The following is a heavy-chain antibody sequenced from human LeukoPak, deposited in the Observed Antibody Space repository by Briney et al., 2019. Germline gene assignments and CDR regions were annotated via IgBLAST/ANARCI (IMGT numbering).Heavy chain of an antibody. D-gene: IGHD3-22*01. Sequence: SETLSLSCTVSGGSISGYYWSWIRQPAGKGLEWMGRIYTSGSTNYNPSLRSRVSISVDKSKNQFSLILSSLTAADTAVYYCARGPDYSDSSGYFKYWGQGTLVTVSS. J-gene: IGHJ4*02. CDR2: IYTSGST. V-gene: IGHV4-4*07. CDR1: GGSISGYY. CDR3: ARGPDYSDSSGYFKY.